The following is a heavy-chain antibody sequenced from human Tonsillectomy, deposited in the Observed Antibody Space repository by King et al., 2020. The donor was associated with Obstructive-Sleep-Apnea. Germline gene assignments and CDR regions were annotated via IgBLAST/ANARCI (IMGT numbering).Heavy chain of an antibody. J-gene: IGHJ4*02. CDR2: ISWNSDNI. Sequence: VQLVESGGGCVQPGRSLRLSCASSGFTFDDYAIHWVRHAPGKGLEWVSGISWNSDNIDYADSLKVCFTISRDNAKNSLYLQENSLRVKDTALCYCAKGYYDTNAYYFDYWGQGTLVSVSS. CDR3: AKGYYDTNAYYFDY. V-gene: IGHV3-9*01. D-gene: IGHD3-22*01. CDR1: GFTFDDYA.